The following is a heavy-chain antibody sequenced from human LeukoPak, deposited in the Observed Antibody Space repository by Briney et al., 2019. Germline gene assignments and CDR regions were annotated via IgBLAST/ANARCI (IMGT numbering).Heavy chain of an antibody. CDR2: IYTSGST. CDR1: GGSISTYY. D-gene: IGHD3-22*01. Sequence: SETLSLTCTVSGGSISTYYWSWIRQPPGKGLEWIGYIYTSGSTDYNPSLKSRVTISLDTSNNQFSLKLSSVTAADTAVYYCARDPVYYYDSSGYWGQGTLVTVSS. V-gene: IGHV4-4*09. J-gene: IGHJ4*02. CDR3: ARDPVYYYDSSGY.